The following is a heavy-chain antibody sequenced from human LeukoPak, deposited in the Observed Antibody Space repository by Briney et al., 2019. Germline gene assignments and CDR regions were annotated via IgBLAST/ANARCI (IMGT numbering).Heavy chain of an antibody. CDR3: ARFGLGKHVEVAGIPFDI. Sequence: ASVKVSCKASGYPFTGYYIHWVRQAPGQGLEWMGWINPNSGGTNYAQKFQGRVIMTRDTSFSTSYMDLSSLRSDDTALYYCARFGLGKHVEVAGIPFDIWGQGTMVTVSS. J-gene: IGHJ3*02. V-gene: IGHV1-2*02. CDR1: GYPFTGYY. CDR2: INPNSGGT. D-gene: IGHD6-19*01.